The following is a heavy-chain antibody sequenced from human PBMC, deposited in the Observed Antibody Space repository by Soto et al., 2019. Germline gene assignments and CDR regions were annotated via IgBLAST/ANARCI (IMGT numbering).Heavy chain of an antibody. CDR2: TYYRAKSTN. CDR1: GDSVSSIIAA. V-gene: IGHV6-1*01. D-gene: IGHD3-22*01. CDR3: ARSHPYYYGSRGLAAGVDV. Sequence: SQTLSLPCAISGDSVSSIIAAGNWIGQSPSRGLEWLGRTYYRAKSTNYYAVSVKTRITINPHTSKNPFSLQLNSVSPEETAVYYCARSHPYYYGSRGLAAGVDVWGQGTTVTVSS. J-gene: IGHJ6*02.